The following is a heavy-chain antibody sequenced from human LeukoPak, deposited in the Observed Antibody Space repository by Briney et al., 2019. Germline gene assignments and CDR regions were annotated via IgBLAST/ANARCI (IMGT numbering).Heavy chain of an antibody. CDR1: GFTFSSYS. V-gene: IGHV3-21*01. CDR2: ISSSSSYI. Sequence: PGGSLRLSCAASGFTFSSYSMNWVRQAPGKGLEWVSSISSSSSYIYYADSVKGRFTISRDNAKNSLYLQMNSLRAEDTAVYYCARGNWNDEGVFDYWGQGTLVTVSS. CDR3: ARGNWNDEGVFDY. D-gene: IGHD1-1*01. J-gene: IGHJ4*02.